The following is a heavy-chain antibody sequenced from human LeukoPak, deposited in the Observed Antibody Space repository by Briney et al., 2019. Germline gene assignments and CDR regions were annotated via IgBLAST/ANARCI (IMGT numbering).Heavy chain of an antibody. D-gene: IGHD3-22*01. J-gene: IGHJ4*02. Sequence: GGALRLSCAASGFTFSSYGMHWVRQAPGEGVGWGAVIWYDGSNKYYADSVKGRFTISRDNSKNTLYLQMNSLRAEDTAVYYCARDRTGSYYYDSSGYSGDFDYWGQGTLVTVSS. CDR2: IWYDGSNK. CDR3: ARDRTGSYYYDSSGYSGDFDY. CDR1: GFTFSSYG. V-gene: IGHV3-33*01.